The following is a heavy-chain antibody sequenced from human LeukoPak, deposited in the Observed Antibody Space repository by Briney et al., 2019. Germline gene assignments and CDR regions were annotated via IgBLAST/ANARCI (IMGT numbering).Heavy chain of an antibody. J-gene: IGHJ5*02. V-gene: IGHV1-69*13. CDR3: ARLSAAGHNWFDP. D-gene: IGHD6-13*01. CDR2: IIPIFGTA. Sequence: GASVKVSCKASGGTFSSYAISWVRQAPGQGLEWMGGIIPIFGTANYAQKFQGRVTITADESTSTAYMELSSLRSEDTAVYYCARLSAAGHNWFDPWGQGTLVTVSS. CDR1: GGTFSSYA.